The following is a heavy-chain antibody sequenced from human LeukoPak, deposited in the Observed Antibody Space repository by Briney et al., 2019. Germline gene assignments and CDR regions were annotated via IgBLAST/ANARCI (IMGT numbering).Heavy chain of an antibody. J-gene: IGHJ4*02. Sequence: GGSLRLSCAASGFTFSNYAMNWVRQAPGKGLEWVSAISGGGDITYYAGSVKGRFTISRDKSKNTLYLQVSSLRADDTAVYYCAKAHSGSFYSGIHWGQGTLVTVSS. CDR2: ISGGGDIT. D-gene: IGHD1-26*01. V-gene: IGHV3-23*01. CDR3: AKAHSGSFYSGIH. CDR1: GFTFSNYA.